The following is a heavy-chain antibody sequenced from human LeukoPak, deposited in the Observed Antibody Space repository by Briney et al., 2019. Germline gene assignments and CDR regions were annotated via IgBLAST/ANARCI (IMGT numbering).Heavy chain of an antibody. CDR2: ISGRRGST. J-gene: IGHJ4*02. CDR3: AKAPGAYSYGGDYFDY. V-gene: IGHV3-23*01. CDR1: GSTFSSYG. D-gene: IGHD5-18*01. Sequence: PGGSLRLSCAASGSTFSSYGMSWVRQAPRNGLEWVSSISGRRGSTYYADSLKGRFTISRDNSKHTLYLKMNSLRADDTAVYYCAKAPGAYSYGGDYFDYWGQGTLVTVSS.